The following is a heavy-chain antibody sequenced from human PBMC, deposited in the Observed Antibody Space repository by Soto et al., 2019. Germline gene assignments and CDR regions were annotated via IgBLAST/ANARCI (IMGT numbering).Heavy chain of an antibody. D-gene: IGHD2-2*02. CDR2: LHSDGSTT. J-gene: IGHJ6*02. Sequence: PGGSLRRSCAASGFSLSSYLMHWVRQAPGKGLVWVSRLHSDGSTTTYADSVKGRFTISRDNAKNTLYLQMSSLRAEDTAVYYCARELPTTIRGGYYYSYGMDVWGQGTTVTVSS. CDR3: ARELPTTIRGGYYYSYGMDV. CDR1: GFSLSSYL. V-gene: IGHV3-74*03.